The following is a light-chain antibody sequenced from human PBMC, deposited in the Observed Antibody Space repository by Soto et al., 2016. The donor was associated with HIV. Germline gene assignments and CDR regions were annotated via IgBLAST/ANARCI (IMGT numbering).Light chain of an antibody. J-gene: IGLJ3*02. Sequence: SYELTQPPSVSVSLGQTARITCSGDALPKQYVYWYQQKPGQAPVLLIYKDTERPSGIPERFSGSTSGTTVMLTISGVQAEDEADYYCQSADSSGTYEGVFGGGTRLTVL. CDR3: QSADSSGTYEGV. CDR2: KDT. CDR1: ALPKQY. V-gene: IGLV3-25*03.